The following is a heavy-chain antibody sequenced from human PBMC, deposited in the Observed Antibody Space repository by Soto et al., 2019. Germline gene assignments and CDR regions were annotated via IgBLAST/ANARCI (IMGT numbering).Heavy chain of an antibody. V-gene: IGHV4-34*01. CDR2: INHSGST. D-gene: IGHD2-15*01. CDR3: ARGSDEDSEGGDYYYGMDV. CDR1: GGSFSGYY. J-gene: IGHJ6*02. Sequence: QVQLQQWGAGLLKPSETLSLTCAVYGGSFSGYYWSWIRQPPGKGLEGIGEINHSGSTNYNPSLKSRVTISVDTSKNQFSLKLSSVTAADTPVYYCARGSDEDSEGGDYYYGMDVWGQGTTVSVSS.